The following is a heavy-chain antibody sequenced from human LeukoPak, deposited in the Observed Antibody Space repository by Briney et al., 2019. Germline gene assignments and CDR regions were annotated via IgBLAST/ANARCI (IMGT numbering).Heavy chain of an antibody. CDR2: TSDRGDYT. V-gene: IGHV3-23*01. D-gene: IGHD4/OR15-4a*01. CDR1: GFTFSSYS. Sequence: GGSLRLSCAASGFTFSSYSMSWVRQAPGKGLEWVSGTSDRGDYTYYADSVKGRFTISRDTSKNTLYLQMNSLRAEDTALYFCAKKAQYDGHYPLDYWGQGTLVTVSS. J-gene: IGHJ4*02. CDR3: AKKAQYDGHYPLDY.